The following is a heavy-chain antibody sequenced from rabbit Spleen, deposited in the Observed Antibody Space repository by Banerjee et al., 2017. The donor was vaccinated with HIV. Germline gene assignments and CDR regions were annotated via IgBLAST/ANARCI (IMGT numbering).Heavy chain of an antibody. D-gene: IGHD1-1*01. J-gene: IGHJ2*01. CDR1: GFSFSSNW. CDR2: IDTNDGDT. Sequence: QEQLEESGGGLVQPGGSLKLSCKASGFSFSSNWICWVRQAPGKGLEWIACIDTNDGDTDYANWPKGRFTISKTSSTTVTLQMTSLTAADTATYFCARNYVNAFDPWGPGTLVTVS. V-gene: IGHV1S45*01. CDR3: ARNYVNAFDP.